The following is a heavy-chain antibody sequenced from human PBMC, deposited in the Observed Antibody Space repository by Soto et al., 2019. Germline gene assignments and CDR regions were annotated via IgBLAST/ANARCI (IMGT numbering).Heavy chain of an antibody. CDR1: GFTFSSYF. CDR3: ARGYDFWSGYYYPYGMDV. Sequence: GGSLRLSCAAPGFTFSSYFMHWVRQAPGKGLEWVAVISYDGSNKNHADTVKGRFTISRDNSKNTLYLQMNSLRAEDTAVYYCARGYDFWSGYYYPYGMDVWGQGTTVTVSS. D-gene: IGHD3-3*01. CDR2: ISYDGSNK. V-gene: IGHV3-30*03. J-gene: IGHJ6*02.